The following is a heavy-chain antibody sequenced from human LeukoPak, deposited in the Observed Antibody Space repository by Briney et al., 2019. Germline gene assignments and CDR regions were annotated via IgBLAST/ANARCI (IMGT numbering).Heavy chain of an antibody. CDR3: AKDRIAALF. Sequence: GGSLRLSCAASGLTVRTNYMNWVRQVPGKGLEWVSLIFGDNSTYYADSVRGRFTISRDNSKNTVYLQMNSLRAEDTAVYYCAKDRIAALFWGQGTLVTVSS. V-gene: IGHV3-53*01. CDR1: GLTVRTNY. J-gene: IGHJ4*02. D-gene: IGHD6-6*01. CDR2: IFGDNST.